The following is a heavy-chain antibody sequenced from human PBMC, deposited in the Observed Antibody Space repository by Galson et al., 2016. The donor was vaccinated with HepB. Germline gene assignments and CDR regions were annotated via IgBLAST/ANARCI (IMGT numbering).Heavy chain of an antibody. CDR1: GGTFNSYA. D-gene: IGHD3-16*01. CDR2: IIPGSGTA. V-gene: IGHV1-69*13. Sequence: QSGAEVKKPGASVKVSCKASGGTFNSYAIGWVRQAPGQGLEWMGGIIPGSGTANYAQKFQGRVTITADESRSTAYMELSSLRSEDTAVYYCAEGLNYNVWGTYDAFDIWGQGTMVTVSS. J-gene: IGHJ3*02. CDR3: AEGLNYNVWGTYDAFDI.